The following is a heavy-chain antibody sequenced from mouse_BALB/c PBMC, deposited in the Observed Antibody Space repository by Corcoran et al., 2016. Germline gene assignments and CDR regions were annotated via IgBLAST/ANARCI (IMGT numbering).Heavy chain of an antibody. CDR2: LDPANGKT. CDR1: GFNIKDTY. J-gene: IGHJ3*01. Sequence: EVQLQQSGAELVKPGASVKLSCTASGFNIKDTYMHWVKQRPEQGLEGIGRLDPANGKTQYDPKFQGKASITADTSSNTADLQLSSLTSEDTAVYYCARKSDYGDLFAYWGQGTLVTVSA. D-gene: IGHD2-4*01. CDR3: ARKSDYGDLFAY. V-gene: IGHV14-3*02.